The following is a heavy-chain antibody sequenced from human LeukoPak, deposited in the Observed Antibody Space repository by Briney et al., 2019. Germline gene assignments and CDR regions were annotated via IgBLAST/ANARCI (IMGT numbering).Heavy chain of an antibody. CDR3: ARQRVSGIAIVATIKTHLDY. J-gene: IGHJ4*02. V-gene: IGHV4-39*01. CDR2: IYYSGST. CDR1: GGSINSGDYY. Sequence: SSETLSLTCTVSGGSINSGDYYWVWIRQPPGKGLEWIGSIYYSGSTSYNPSLKSRVTISVDTSKNQFSLKLSSVTAADTAVYYCARQRVSGIAIVATIKTHLDYWGQGTLVTVSS. D-gene: IGHD5-12*01.